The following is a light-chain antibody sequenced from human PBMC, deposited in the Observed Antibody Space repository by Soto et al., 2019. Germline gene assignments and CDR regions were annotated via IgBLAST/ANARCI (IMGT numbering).Light chain of an antibody. J-gene: IGKJ2*01. V-gene: IGKV1-39*01. CDR1: QTISRF. CDR3: QQSFSTPPT. CDR2: DAS. Sequence: DIQMTQSPSSLSASVGDRVTITCRASQTISRFLNWYQWKPGKAPKFLIHDASNLQSGVPTRFSGSGSGTDVTLNISSLQPEDFATYYCQQSFSTPPTCGQGTKLEIQ.